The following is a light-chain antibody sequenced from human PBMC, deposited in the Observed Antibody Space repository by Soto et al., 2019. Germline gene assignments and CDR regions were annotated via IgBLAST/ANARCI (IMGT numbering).Light chain of an antibody. V-gene: IGLV2-14*01. Sequence: QSALTQPASVSGSPGQSITISCTGTSSDVGGYNYVSWYQQHPGKAPKLMIYEVSNRPSGVSNRFSGSKSGNTASLTISGLQAEDEADYYCSLYTSSSWVFGGGTQLTVL. CDR1: SSDVGGYNY. CDR3: SLYTSSSWV. CDR2: EVS. J-gene: IGLJ3*02.